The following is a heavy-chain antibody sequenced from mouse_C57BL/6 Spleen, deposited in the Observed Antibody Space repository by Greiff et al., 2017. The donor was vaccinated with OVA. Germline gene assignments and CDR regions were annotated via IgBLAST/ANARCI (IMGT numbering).Heavy chain of an antibody. D-gene: IGHD2-4*01. Sequence: QVQLQQSGAELVRPGASVTLSCKASGYTFTDYEMPWVQPTPVHGLEWIGAIDPETGGTAYNQKFKGKAILTADKSSSTAYMELRSLTSEDSAVYYSKRYYDDVAYWGQGTLVTVSA. CDR1: GYTFTDYE. J-gene: IGHJ3*01. CDR2: IDPETGGT. CDR3: KRYYDDVAY. V-gene: IGHV1-15*01.